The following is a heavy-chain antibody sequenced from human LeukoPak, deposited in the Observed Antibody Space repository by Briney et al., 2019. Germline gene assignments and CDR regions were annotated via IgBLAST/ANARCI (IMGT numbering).Heavy chain of an antibody. J-gene: IGHJ6*02. D-gene: IGHD3-9*01. V-gene: IGHV4-31*03. CDR1: GGSISSGPYY. Sequence: SETLSLACTVSGGSISSGPYYWIWIRQHPGKGLEWIGYITYSGNTYYYPALNSRVTVSLDTSKTQFSLKLSSVTAADTAVYYCARIAYDTLDSYYYGMDVWGQGTTVTVSS. CDR3: ARIAYDTLDSYYYGMDV. CDR2: ITYSGNT.